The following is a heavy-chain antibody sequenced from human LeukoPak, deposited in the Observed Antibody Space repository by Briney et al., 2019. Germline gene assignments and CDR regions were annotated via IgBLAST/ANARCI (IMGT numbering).Heavy chain of an antibody. CDR1: GFTFSSSW. V-gene: IGHV3-7*04. Sequence: GGSLRLSCAASGFTFSSSWMAWVRQTPGTGLEWVASIKQDGSEKSYVDSVKGRFTISRDNAKNSLYLQMNSLRAEDTAVYYCARGGYQLLWYWGQGTLVTVSS. J-gene: IGHJ4*02. CDR3: ARGGYQLLWY. D-gene: IGHD2-2*01. CDR2: IKQDGSEK.